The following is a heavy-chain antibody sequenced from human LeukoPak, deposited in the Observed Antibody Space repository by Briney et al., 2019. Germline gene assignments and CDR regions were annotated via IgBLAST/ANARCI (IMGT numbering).Heavy chain of an antibody. D-gene: IGHD5-18*01. CDR2: ISSSSSSYI. V-gene: IGHV3-21*01. Sequence: GGSLRLSCAASGFTFSSYSMNWVRQAPGKGLEWVSSISSSSSSYIYYADSVKGRFTISRDNAKNSLYLQVNSLRAEDTAVYYCARGDTAMVNYFDYWGQGTLVTVSS. CDR3: ARGDTAMVNYFDY. J-gene: IGHJ4*02. CDR1: GFTFSSYS.